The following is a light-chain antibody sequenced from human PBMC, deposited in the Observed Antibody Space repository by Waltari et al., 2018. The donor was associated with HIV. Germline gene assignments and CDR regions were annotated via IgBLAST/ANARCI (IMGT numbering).Light chain of an antibody. V-gene: IGKV1-39*01. CDR2: AAS. Sequence: DIQLTQPPLNLPKSVGDRATITCRASQEIGSYLNWYLHKPGTAARLRIFAASSLQGGVPSRFSGRGSGTDFFLTIDTLKREDFAIYYCQQGYNSPATFGQGTKVEMK. CDR1: QEIGSY. J-gene: IGKJ2*01. CDR3: QQGYNSPAT.